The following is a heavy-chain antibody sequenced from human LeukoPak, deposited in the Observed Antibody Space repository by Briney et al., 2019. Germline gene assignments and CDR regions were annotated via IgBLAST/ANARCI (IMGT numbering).Heavy chain of an antibody. Sequence: GGSLRLSCAASGFTFSSYWMSWVRQAPGKGLEWVANIKQDGSEKYYVDSAKGRFTISRDNAKNSLYLQMNSLRAEDTAVYYCASGYSSSSPYYYYMDVWGKGTTVTVSS. J-gene: IGHJ6*03. D-gene: IGHD6-6*01. CDR1: GFTFSSYW. CDR2: IKQDGSEK. CDR3: ASGYSSSSPYYYYMDV. V-gene: IGHV3-7*01.